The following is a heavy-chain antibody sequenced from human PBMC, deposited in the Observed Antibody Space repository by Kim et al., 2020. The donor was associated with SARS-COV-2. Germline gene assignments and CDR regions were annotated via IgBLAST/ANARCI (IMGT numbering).Heavy chain of an antibody. J-gene: IGHJ5*02. V-gene: IGHV1-2*02. D-gene: IGHD3-10*01. CDR1: GYSFTGHY. CDR3: ARDIGLVYFGASAACFDP. Sequence: ASVKVSCKGSGYSFTGHYVNWVRQAPGHGLEWMGWINPNSGGTTYAQKFQGRVTMTRDTSISTTYMDLSWLRSDDTAIYYCARDIGLVYFGASAACFDPWGQGTLVTVSS. CDR2: INPNSGGT.